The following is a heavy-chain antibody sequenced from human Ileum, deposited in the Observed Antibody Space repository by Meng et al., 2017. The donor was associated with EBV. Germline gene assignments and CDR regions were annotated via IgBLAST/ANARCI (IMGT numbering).Heavy chain of an antibody. Sequence: LQRCVARLFKPPEPLCLPCGVYGGSFSIYYWTWSRQPPGKGQEWGWEISHTVTTKNNPSLKNRVTLSLDTSNNQFSPNLNSVTAADTALYYCARYGTCGANSFYCFDPWGQGTLVTVSS. J-gene: IGHJ5*02. CDR2: ISHTVTT. D-gene: IGHD4-23*01. CDR3: ARYGTCGANSFYCFDP. V-gene: IGHV4-34*01. CDR1: GGSFSIYY.